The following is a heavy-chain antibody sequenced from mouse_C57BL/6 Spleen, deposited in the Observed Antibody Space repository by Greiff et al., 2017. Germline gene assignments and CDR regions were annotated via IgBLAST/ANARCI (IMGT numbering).Heavy chain of an antibody. CDR1: GYTFTSYG. V-gene: IGHV1-81*01. J-gene: IGHJ2*01. CDR3: AREESYGNHYFDY. Sequence: QVQLQQSGAELARPGASVKLSCKASGYTFTSYGISWVKQRTGQGLEWIGEIYPRSGSTNYNEKFKSKATLTVDTSSSTAYMQLSSLTSEDSAVYYCAREESYGNHYFDYWGQGTTLTVSS. CDR2: IYPRSGST. D-gene: IGHD2-1*01.